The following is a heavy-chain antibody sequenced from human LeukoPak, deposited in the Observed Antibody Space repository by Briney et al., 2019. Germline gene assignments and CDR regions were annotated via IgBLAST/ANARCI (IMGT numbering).Heavy chain of an antibody. CDR2: IYYSGST. V-gene: IGHV4-59*11. Sequence: SETLSLTCTVSGGSISSHYWSWIRQSPGKGLEWIGYIYYSGSTNYNPSLKSRVTISVDTSKNQCPLILNSVTAADTAVYYCARVDYYDSSVFDYWGQGTLVTVSS. CDR1: GGSISSHY. CDR3: ARVDYYDSSVFDY. D-gene: IGHD3-22*01. J-gene: IGHJ4*02.